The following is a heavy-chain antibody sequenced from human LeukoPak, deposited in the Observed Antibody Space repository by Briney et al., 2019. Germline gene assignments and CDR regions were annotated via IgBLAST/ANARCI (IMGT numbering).Heavy chain of an antibody. CDR2: IIPIFGTA. J-gene: IGHJ4*02. CDR3: ARDRGYGSGSYSDY. Sequence: GVSVKVSCKASGGTFSSYAISWVRQAPGQGLEWMGGIIPIFGTANYAQKFQGRVTITADESTSTAYMELSSLRSEDTAVYYCARDRGYGSGSYSDYWGQGTLVTVSS. D-gene: IGHD3-10*01. CDR1: GGTFSSYA. V-gene: IGHV1-69*13.